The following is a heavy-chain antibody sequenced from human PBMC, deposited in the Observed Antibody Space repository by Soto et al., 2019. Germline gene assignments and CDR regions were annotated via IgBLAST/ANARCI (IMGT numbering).Heavy chain of an antibody. CDR1: GFSLSTSGVG. CDR3: AHGAGYSGYDYPYYFDY. V-gene: IGHV2-5*02. Sequence: QITLKESGPTLVKPTQTLTLTCTFSGFSLSTSGVGVGWIRQPPGKALEWLALIYWDDDKRYSPSLKSRLTITKDSSKNQVVLTMTNMDPVDTATYYCAHGAGYSGYDYPYYFDYWGQGTLVTVSS. CDR2: IYWDDDK. D-gene: IGHD5-12*01. J-gene: IGHJ4*02.